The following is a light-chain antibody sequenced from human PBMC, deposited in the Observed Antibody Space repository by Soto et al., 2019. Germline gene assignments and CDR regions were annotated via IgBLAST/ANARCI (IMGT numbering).Light chain of an antibody. J-gene: IGLJ3*02. CDR2: GNS. CDR1: SSNIGAGFD. CDR3: QSYDNSLSGSWV. Sequence: QSVLTQPPSVSGAPGQRVTISCTGSSSNIGAGFDVHWYHQIAGTAPKLLIYGNSNRPSGVPDRFSGSKSGTSASLAINGLQAEDEAQYYGQSYDNSLSGSWVFGGGTKLTVL. V-gene: IGLV1-40*01.